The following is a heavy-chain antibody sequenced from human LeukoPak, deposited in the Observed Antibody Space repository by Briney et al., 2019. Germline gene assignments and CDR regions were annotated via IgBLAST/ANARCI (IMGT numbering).Heavy chain of an antibody. J-gene: IGHJ5*02. V-gene: IGHV4-59*01. CDR3: ARGLTTGIDYFDP. CDR2: IYNSGST. D-gene: IGHD4-17*01. Sequence: NPSETLSLTCTVSGGSISDYYWSWVRQPPGKGLEWIGYIYNSGSTNYNPSLKSRVTMSLDTSKNQFSLNLISVTAADTAVYYCARGLTTGIDYFDPWGQGTLVTVSS. CDR1: GGSISDYY.